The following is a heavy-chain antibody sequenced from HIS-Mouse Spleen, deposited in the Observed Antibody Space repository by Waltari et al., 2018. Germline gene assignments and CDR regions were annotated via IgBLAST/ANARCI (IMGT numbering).Heavy chain of an antibody. CDR3: AREIPYSSSWYDWYFDL. D-gene: IGHD6-13*01. J-gene: IGHJ2*01. Sequence: QLQLQELGPGLVKPSETLSLTCTVSGGSISSSSYYWGWIRQPPGKGLEWIGSNYYSGSTYYSPSLKSRVTISVDTSKNQFSLKLSSVTAADTAVYYCAREIPYSSSWYDWYFDLWGRGTLVTVSS. CDR1: GGSISSSSYY. CDR2: NYYSGST. V-gene: IGHV4-39*07.